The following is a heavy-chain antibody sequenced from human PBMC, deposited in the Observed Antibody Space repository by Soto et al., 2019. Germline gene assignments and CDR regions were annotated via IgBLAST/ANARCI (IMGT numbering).Heavy chain of an antibody. D-gene: IGHD2-8*01. CDR3: ARESDCTNGVCYYFDY. CDR2: IKQDGSEK. CDR1: GFTFSSYW. J-gene: IGHJ4*02. V-gene: IGHV3-7*01. Sequence: HPGGSLRLSCAASGFTFSSYWMSWVRQAPGKGLEWVANIKQDGSEKYYVDSVKGRFTISRDNAKNSLYLQMNSLRAEDTAVYYCARESDCTNGVCYYFDYWGQGTLVTVSS.